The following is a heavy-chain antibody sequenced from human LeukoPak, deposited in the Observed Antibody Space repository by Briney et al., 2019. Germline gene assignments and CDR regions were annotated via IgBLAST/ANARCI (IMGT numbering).Heavy chain of an antibody. CDR2: ISGSGGST. CDR3: AKRYDSSGYSFDY. D-gene: IGHD3-22*01. V-gene: IGHV3-23*01. Sequence: GGSLRLSCAASGFTSSSYAMNWVRQAPGKGLEWVSAISGSGGSTYYADSVKGRFTISRDNSKNTLYLQMNSLRAEDTAVYYCAKRYDSSGYSFDYWGQGTLVTVSS. CDR1: GFTSSSYA. J-gene: IGHJ4*02.